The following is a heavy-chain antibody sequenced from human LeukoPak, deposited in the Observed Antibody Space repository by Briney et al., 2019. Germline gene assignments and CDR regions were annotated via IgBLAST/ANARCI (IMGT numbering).Heavy chain of an antibody. Sequence: SVKVSCKASGGTFSSYAISWVRQAPGQGLEWMGGIIPIFGTANYAQKFQGRVTITADESTSTAYMELSSLRSEDTAVYYCARGNRDCSSTSCYFINLYYFDYWGQGTLVTVSS. CDR3: ARGNRDCSSTSCYFINLYYFDY. CDR2: IIPIFGTA. CDR1: GGTFSSYA. V-gene: IGHV1-69*13. D-gene: IGHD2-2*01. J-gene: IGHJ4*02.